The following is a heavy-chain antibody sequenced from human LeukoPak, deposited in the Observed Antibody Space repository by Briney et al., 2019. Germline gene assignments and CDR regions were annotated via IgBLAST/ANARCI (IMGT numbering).Heavy chain of an antibody. D-gene: IGHD3-10*01. Sequence: GGSLRLSCAASGFTFSSYGMHWVRQAPGKGLEWVAAIWYDGSNKYYADSVKGRFTISRDNSKNTLYLQMNSLRGENTAVYYCVRGPYGSGSYRWGQGTLVTVSA. CDR3: VRGPYGSGSYR. V-gene: IGHV3-33*01. CDR1: GFTFSSYG. CDR2: IWYDGSNK. J-gene: IGHJ4*02.